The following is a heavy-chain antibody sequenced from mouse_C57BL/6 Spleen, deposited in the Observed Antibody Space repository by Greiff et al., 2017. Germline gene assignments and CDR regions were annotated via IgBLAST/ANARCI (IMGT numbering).Heavy chain of an antibody. V-gene: IGHV14-4*01. CDR2: IDPENGDT. CDR1: GFNIKDDY. D-gene: IGHD4-1*01. CDR3: TTVDWVDY. J-gene: IGHJ2*01. Sequence: EVQLQQSGAELVRPGASVKLSCTASGFNIKDDYMHWVKQRPEQGLEWIGWIDPENGDTEYASKFQGKATITADTSSNTAYLQLSSLTSEDTAVYYCTTVDWVDYWGKGTTLTVS.